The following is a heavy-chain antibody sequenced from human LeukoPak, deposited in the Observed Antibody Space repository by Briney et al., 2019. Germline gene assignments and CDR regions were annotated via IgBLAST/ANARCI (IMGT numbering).Heavy chain of an antibody. Sequence: GGSLRLSCAASGFTFDDYAMHWVRQAPGEGLEWVSGISWNSGSIGYADSVKGRFTISRDNAKNSLYLQMNSLRAEDTALYYCAKDVDTAMVTGGMDVWGQGTTVTVSS. CDR1: GFTFDDYA. CDR2: ISWNSGSI. V-gene: IGHV3-9*01. J-gene: IGHJ6*02. CDR3: AKDVDTAMVTGGMDV. D-gene: IGHD5-18*01.